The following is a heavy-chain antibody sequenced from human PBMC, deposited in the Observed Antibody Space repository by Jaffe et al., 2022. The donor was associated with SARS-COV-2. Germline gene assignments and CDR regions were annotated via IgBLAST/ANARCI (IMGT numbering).Heavy chain of an antibody. V-gene: IGHV4-61*02. CDR2: VYTTGST. CDR1: GGFISSDFYY. Sequence: QVQLQESGPGLVKPSQTLSLTCTVSGGFISSDFYYWNWIRQPAGGGLEWIGRVYTTGSTNYNPSLMSRVTISVDTSKNQISLKLTSVTAADTAIYYCARDKEETSQYYGVDVWGQGTTVTVSS. CDR3: ARDKEETSQYYGVDV. J-gene: IGHJ6*02.